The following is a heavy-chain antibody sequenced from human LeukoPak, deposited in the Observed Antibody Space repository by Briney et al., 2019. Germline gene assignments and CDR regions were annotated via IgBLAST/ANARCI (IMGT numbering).Heavy chain of an antibody. D-gene: IGHD2-15*01. CDR2: INGSGGST. Sequence: GGSLRLSCAASGFTFSSYAMSWIRQAPGKGLELVSAINGSGGSTYYADSVKGWFTISRDNSKNTLYLQMNSLRAEDTAVYYCAKSDIVVVVAGAVIDYWGQGTLVTVSS. CDR1: GFTFSSYA. CDR3: AKSDIVVVVAGAVIDY. J-gene: IGHJ4*02. V-gene: IGHV3-23*01.